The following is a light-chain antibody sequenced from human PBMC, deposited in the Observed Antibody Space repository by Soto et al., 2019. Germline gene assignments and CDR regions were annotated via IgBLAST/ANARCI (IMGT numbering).Light chain of an antibody. J-gene: IGKJ1*01. CDR1: QSVSSSY. CDR2: GAS. Sequence: EIVLTQSPGTLSLSPGERATLSCRASQSVSSSYLAWYQQKPGQAPRLLIYGASSRATGIPDRFSGSGSGTDFTLTISRLEPEDFAVYYWQQYGVSPWTFGQGTKVEIK. CDR3: QQYGVSPWT. V-gene: IGKV3-20*01.